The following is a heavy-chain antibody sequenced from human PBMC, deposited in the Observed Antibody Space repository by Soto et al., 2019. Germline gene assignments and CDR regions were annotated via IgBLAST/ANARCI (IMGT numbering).Heavy chain of an antibody. J-gene: IGHJ4*02. CDR2: ISGSGGST. V-gene: IGHV3-23*01. CDR3: ANSREWELADFDY. CDR1: GFTFDDYA. Sequence: HPGGSLRLSCAASGFTFDDYAMHWVRQAPGKGLEWVSAISGSGGSTYYADSVKGRFTISRDNSKNTLYLQMNSLRAEDTAVYYCANSREWELADFDYWGQGTLVTVSS. D-gene: IGHD1-26*01.